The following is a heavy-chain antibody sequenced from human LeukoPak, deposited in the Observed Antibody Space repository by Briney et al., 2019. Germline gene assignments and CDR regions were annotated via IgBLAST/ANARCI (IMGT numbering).Heavy chain of an antibody. CDR2: IYGSGST. Sequence: SETLSLTCTVSSGFISSSYWTWIRQPPGKGLEWIGYIYGSGSTSYSPSLRGRVTISRDTSKSQFSLNLTSVTSADTAVYYCARGVQQQLIYYFDYWGQGTLVTVSS. J-gene: IGHJ4*02. CDR3: ARGVQQQLIYYFDY. CDR1: SGFISSSY. V-gene: IGHV4-59*01. D-gene: IGHD6-13*01.